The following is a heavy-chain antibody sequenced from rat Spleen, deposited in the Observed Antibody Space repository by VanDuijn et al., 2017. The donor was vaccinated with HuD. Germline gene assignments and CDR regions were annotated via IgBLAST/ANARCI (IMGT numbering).Heavy chain of an antibody. V-gene: IGHV5-29*01. CDR2: ISYDGSST. CDR3: VRQGYLRDWYFDF. D-gene: IGHD2-5*01. CDR1: GFTFSDFY. Sequence: EVQLVESDGGLVQLGRSLKLSCATPGFTFSDFYMAWFRQAPTQGLEWVATISYDGSSTYYRDSVNGRFTISRDNGKSILYLEMDSLRSEDMATYYCVRQGYLRDWYFDFWGPGTMVTVSS. J-gene: IGHJ1*01.